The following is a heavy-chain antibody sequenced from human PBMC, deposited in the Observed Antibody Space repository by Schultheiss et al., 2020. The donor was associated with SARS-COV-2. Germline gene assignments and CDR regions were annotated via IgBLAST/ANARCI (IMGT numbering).Heavy chain of an antibody. CDR2: IYTSGST. CDR1: GGSISSDGYY. D-gene: IGHD6-6*01. V-gene: IGHV4-61*02. Sequence: SQTLSLTCTVSGGSISSDGYYWSLIRQHPGKGLEWIGRIYTSGSTNYNPSLKSRVTISVDTSKNQFSLKLSSVTAADTAVYYCAREYSSSYYYYYYMDVWGKGTTVTVSS. J-gene: IGHJ6*03. CDR3: AREYSSSYYYYYYMDV.